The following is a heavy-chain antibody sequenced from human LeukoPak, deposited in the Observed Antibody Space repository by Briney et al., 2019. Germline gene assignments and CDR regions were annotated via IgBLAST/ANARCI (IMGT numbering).Heavy chain of an antibody. J-gene: IGHJ4*02. CDR3: ARLFPGREYYYDSSGYYYFDY. D-gene: IGHD3-22*01. CDR1: GGSISSSSYY. V-gene: IGHV4-39*01. Sequence: SETLSLTCTVSGGSISSSSYYWGWIRQPPGKGLEWIGSIYYSGSTYYNPSLKSRVTISVDTSKNQFSLKLSSVTAADTAVYYCARLFPGREYYYDSSGYYYFDYWGQGTLVTVSS. CDR2: IYYSGST.